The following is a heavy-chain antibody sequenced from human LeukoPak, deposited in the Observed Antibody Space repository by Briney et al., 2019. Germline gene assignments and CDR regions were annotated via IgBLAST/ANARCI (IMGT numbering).Heavy chain of an antibody. CDR1: GFTFSSYV. CDR2: ISYDGSNE. V-gene: IGHV3-30*04. CDR3: ARGADGVSSNSRGWFDP. D-gene: IGHD2-15*01. Sequence: GGSLRLSCAASGFTFSSYVMHWVRQAPGKGLEWVAIISYDGSNEYYADSVKGRFTISRDNSKNTLYLQMNSLRAEDTAVYSCARGADGVSSNSRGWFDPWGQGTLVTVSS. J-gene: IGHJ5*02.